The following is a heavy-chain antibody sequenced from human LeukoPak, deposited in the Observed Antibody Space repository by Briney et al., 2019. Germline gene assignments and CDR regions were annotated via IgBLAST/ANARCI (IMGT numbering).Heavy chain of an antibody. J-gene: IGHJ4*02. CDR3: TTDHSAYYYDSSGYYGLFDY. V-gene: IGHV3-15*01. Sequence: GGSLRLSCAASGFPFRDYWMSWVRQAPGKGLEWVGRIKSKTDGGTTDYAAPVKGRFTISRDDSKNTLYLQMNSLKTEDTAVYYCTTDHSAYYYDSSGYYGLFDYWGQGTLVTVSS. CDR2: IKSKTDGGTT. D-gene: IGHD3-22*01. CDR1: GFPFRDYW.